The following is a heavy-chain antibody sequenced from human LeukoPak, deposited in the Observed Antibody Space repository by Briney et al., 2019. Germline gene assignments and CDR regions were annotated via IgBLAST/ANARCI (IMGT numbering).Heavy chain of an antibody. CDR1: GITLSNYG. J-gene: IGHJ4*02. CDR2: ISDSGGRT. V-gene: IGHV3-23*01. CDR3: AGPDIVVVPADYYFDY. D-gene: IGHD2-2*01. Sequence: PGGSLRLSCAVSGITLSNYGMSWVRQAPGKGLEWVAGISDSGGRTNYADSVKGRFTISRDNSKNTLYLQMNSLRAEDTAVYYCAGPDIVVVPADYYFDYWGQGTLVTVSS.